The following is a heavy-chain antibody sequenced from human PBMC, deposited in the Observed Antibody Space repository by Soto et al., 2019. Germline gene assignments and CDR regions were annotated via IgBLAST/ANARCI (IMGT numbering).Heavy chain of an antibody. CDR3: ARAPHATYYYYYYYMDV. Sequence: EVQLVESGGGLVQPGRSLRLSCAASGLTFDDYAMHWVRQAPGKGLEWVSGISWNSGSIGYADSVKGRFTISRDNAKNSLYLQMNSLRAEDTALYYCARAPHATYYYYYYYMDVWGKGTTVTVSS. J-gene: IGHJ6*03. V-gene: IGHV3-9*01. CDR1: GLTFDDYA. CDR2: ISWNSGSI.